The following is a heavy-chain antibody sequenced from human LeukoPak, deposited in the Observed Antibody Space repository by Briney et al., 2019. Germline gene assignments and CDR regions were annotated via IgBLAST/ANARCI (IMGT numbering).Heavy chain of an antibody. D-gene: IGHD3/OR15-3a*01. CDR2: IYHSGST. Sequence: SETLSLTCTVSGYSISSGYYWGWIRQPPGKGLEWIGSIYHSGSTYYNPSLKSRVTISVDTSKNQFSLKLSSVTAADTAVYYCARGGRTGYYVYWGQGTLVTVSS. CDR1: GYSISSGYY. CDR3: ARGGRTGYYVY. J-gene: IGHJ4*02. V-gene: IGHV4-38-2*02.